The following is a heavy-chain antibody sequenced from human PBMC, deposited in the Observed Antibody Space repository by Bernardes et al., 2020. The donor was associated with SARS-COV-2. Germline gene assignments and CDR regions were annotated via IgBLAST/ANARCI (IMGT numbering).Heavy chain of an antibody. D-gene: IGHD1-26*01. CDR2: ISYDGTTK. J-gene: IGHJ4*02. Sequence: GGSLRLSCAASGFIFSTYAMHWVRQAPGKGLEWVAIISYDGTTKYNADSVKGRFTISRDNSKNTLFLQMNSLTTEDTAVYYCAREWEDYTSSLFDYWGQGTLVTVSS. CDR3: AREWEDYTSSLFDY. CDR1: GFIFSTYA. V-gene: IGHV3-30-3*01.